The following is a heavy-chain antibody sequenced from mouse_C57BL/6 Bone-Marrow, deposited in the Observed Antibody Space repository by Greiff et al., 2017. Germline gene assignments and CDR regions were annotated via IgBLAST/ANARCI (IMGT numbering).Heavy chain of an antibody. V-gene: IGHV1-72*01. D-gene: IGHD2-1*01. CDR1: GYTFTSYW. Sequence: VQLQQPGAELVKPGASVKMSCKASGYTFTSYWMHWVKQRPGRGLEWIGRIDPNSGGTKYNEKFKSKATLTVDKPSSAAYIQLVSLTSEDSAVYYCAHGNYFYWYFAVWGTGTTVTVSS. CDR3: AHGNYFYWYFAV. CDR2: IDPNSGGT. J-gene: IGHJ1*03.